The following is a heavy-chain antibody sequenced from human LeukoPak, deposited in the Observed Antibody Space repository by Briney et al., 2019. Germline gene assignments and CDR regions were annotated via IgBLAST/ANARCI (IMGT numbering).Heavy chain of an antibody. CDR3: AREPPRGRGSYYFDY. Sequence: ASVKVSCKPSGCTFTGYYMHWVRQAPGQGLEWMGWINPNSGATNYAQKFQGRVTVTRDTSINTAYMELSRLRSDDTAVYYCAREPPRGRGSYYFDYWGQGTLVTVSS. J-gene: IGHJ4*02. D-gene: IGHD3-10*01. V-gene: IGHV1-2*02. CDR2: INPNSGAT. CDR1: GCTFTGYY.